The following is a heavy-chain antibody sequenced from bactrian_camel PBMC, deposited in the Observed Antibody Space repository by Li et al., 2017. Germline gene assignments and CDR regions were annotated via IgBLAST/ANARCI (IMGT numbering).Heavy chain of an antibody. CDR2: IYTGGET. J-gene: IGHJ4*01. V-gene: IGHV3S53*01. Sequence: HVQLVESGGGSVQFGGSLRLSRSASGFTSSSNCIGWFREAPGMQREGVASIYTGGETLYADPVKGRFTISQDNAKNTLYLQMNSLKPEDTGMYYCALEIQPRVGGLDYSQGAPMAPLCPTQGYWGQGTQVTVSS. CDR3: ALEIQPRVGGLDYSQGAPMAPLCPTQGY. CDR1: GFTSSSNC. D-gene: IGHD7*01.